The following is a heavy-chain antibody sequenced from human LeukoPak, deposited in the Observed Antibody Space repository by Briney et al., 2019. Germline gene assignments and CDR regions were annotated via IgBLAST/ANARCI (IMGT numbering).Heavy chain of an antibody. D-gene: IGHD2-2*01. Sequence: PGGSLRLSCAASGFTFSSHAMSWVRQAPGKGLEWVSAISGSGGSTYYADSVKGRFTISRDNSKNTLYLQMNSLRAEDTAVYYCAKDLGPGCSSTSCYRVDTAMALDYWGQGTLVTVSS. V-gene: IGHV3-23*01. CDR2: ISGSGGST. CDR1: GFTFSSHA. CDR3: AKDLGPGCSSTSCYRVDTAMALDY. J-gene: IGHJ4*02.